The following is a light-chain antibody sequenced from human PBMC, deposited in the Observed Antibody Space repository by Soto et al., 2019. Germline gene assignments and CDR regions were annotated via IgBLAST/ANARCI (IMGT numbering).Light chain of an antibody. CDR3: QQYSHWPRT. J-gene: IGKJ1*01. CDR1: QSVRSN. CDR2: AAS. Sequence: EIVMTQFPATLSVSPGERATLSCRASQSVRSNLAWYQQKPGQAPRXIIFAASTRATVIPARFRGILYGTAGTLTISDLQSEDGSVYDGQQYSHWPRTFGQGTKVDIK. V-gene: IGKV3-15*01.